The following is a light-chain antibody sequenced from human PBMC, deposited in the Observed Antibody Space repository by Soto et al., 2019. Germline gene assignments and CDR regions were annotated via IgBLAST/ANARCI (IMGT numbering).Light chain of an antibody. V-gene: IGKV3-15*01. CDR3: QEYSKWPLFT. J-gene: IGKJ3*01. Sequence: EIVVTQSPGILSVSPGDRATLSCRASQSVGRTLAWYQQKPGQAPTLLIYAASTRATGLPARFSGSGSGTDFNLTISSLQSEDFAVYYCQEYSKWPLFTFGPGTRVDIK. CDR1: QSVGRT. CDR2: AAS.